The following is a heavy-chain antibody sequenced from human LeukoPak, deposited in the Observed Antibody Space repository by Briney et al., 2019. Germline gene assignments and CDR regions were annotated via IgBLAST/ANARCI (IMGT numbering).Heavy chain of an antibody. D-gene: IGHD1-26*01. Sequence: GGSLRLSCAASGFTFSSYSMNWVRQAPGKGLEWVSSISSSSSYIYYADSVKGRFTISRDNAKNSLYLQTNSLRAEDTAVYYCAREMGGVFDIWGQGTMVTVSS. CDR2: ISSSSSYI. J-gene: IGHJ3*02. V-gene: IGHV3-21*01. CDR1: GFTFSSYS. CDR3: AREMGGVFDI.